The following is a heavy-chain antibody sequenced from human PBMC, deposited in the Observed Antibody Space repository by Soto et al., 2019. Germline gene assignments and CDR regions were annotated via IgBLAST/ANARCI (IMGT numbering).Heavy chain of an antibody. D-gene: IGHD2-21*02. CDR1: GGRFSSYA. Sequence: SEKVSCKDSGGRFSSYAISWVQQAPGQGLEWMGGIIPIFGTANYAQKFQGRVTITADKSTSTAYMELSSLRSEDTAVYYCARARGTRLLDTRYQYIAYWGQGTLVPVSS. CDR2: IIPIFGTA. CDR3: ARARGTRLLDTRYQYIAY. V-gene: IGHV1-69*06. J-gene: IGHJ4*02.